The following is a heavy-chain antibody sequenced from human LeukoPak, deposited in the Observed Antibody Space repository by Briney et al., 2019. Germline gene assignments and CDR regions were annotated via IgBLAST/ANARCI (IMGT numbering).Heavy chain of an antibody. J-gene: IGHJ4*02. V-gene: IGHV3-23*01. D-gene: IGHD2-15*01. CDR1: GLTFTNYA. CDR3: AKGVTNSCYSGLDY. CDR2: ISGSGDST. Sequence: GGSLRLSCAASGLTFTNYALTWVRQAPGKGLEGVSSISGSGDSTFYADSVKGRLTTSRDYSKNTLYLQMNSLRAEDTAVYYCAKGVTNSCYSGLDYWGQGTLVTVSS.